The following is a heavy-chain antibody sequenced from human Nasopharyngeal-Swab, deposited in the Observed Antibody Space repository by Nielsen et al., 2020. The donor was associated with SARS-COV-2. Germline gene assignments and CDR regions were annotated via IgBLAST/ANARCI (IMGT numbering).Heavy chain of an antibody. CDR3: AKDGGTIFDY. J-gene: IGHJ4*02. Sequence: GESLKISCAASGFTFSSYGMHWVRQAPGKGLEWVAFIRYDGSKYYADSVKGRFTISRDNSKNTLYLQKNSLRAEDTAVYYCAKDGGTIFDYWGQGTLVTVSS. CDR2: IRYDGSK. CDR1: GFTFSSYG. D-gene: IGHD3-16*01. V-gene: IGHV3-30*02.